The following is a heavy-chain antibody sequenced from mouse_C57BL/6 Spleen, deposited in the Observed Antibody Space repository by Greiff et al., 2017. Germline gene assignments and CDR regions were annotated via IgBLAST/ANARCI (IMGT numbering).Heavy chain of an antibody. V-gene: IGHV1-72*01. D-gene: IGHD4-1*01. CDR1: GYTFTSYW. Sequence: QVHVKQPGAELVKPGASVKLSCKASGYTFTSYWMHWVKQRPGRGLEWIGRIDPNSGGTKYNEKFKSKATLTVDKPSSTAYMQLSSLTSEDSAVYCCARPSNWDNYFDYWGRGTTLTVSS. J-gene: IGHJ2*01. CDR2: IDPNSGGT. CDR3: ARPSNWDNYFDY.